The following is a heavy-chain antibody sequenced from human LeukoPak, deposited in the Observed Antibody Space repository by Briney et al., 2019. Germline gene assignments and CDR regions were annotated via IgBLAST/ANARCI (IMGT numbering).Heavy chain of an antibody. V-gene: IGHV1-18*04. J-gene: IGHJ5*02. Sequence: ALVKVSCKASGYTFTSYGISWVRQAPGQGLEWMGWISAYNGNTNYAQKLQGRVTMTTDTSTSTAYMELRSLRSDDTAVYYCARDGRGAGGLQGFDPWGQGTLVTVSS. CDR2: ISAYNGNT. D-gene: IGHD3-10*01. CDR1: GYTFTSYG. CDR3: ARDGRGAGGLQGFDP.